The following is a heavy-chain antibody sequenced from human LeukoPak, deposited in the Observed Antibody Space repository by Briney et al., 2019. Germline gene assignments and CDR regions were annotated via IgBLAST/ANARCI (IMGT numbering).Heavy chain of an antibody. CDR1: GFTFSSYA. J-gene: IGHJ4*02. D-gene: IGHD4-11*01. V-gene: IGHV3-33*06. CDR2: IWDDGSNK. Sequence: GGSLRLSCAASGFTFSSYAMHWVRQAPGKGLEWVAVIWDDGSNKYYADSVKGRFTISRDNSKNTLYLQMNSLRAEDTAVYYCAKGVNSNALTPFDYWGQGTLVTVSS. CDR3: AKGVNSNALTPFDY.